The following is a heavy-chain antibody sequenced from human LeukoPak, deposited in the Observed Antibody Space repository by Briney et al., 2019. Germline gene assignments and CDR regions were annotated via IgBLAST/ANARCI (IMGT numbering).Heavy chain of an antibody. Sequence: KPSETLSLTCTVSGGSISSYYWSWIRQPPGKGLEWIGYIYYSGSTNYNPSLKSRVTISVGTSKNQFSLKLSSVTAADTAVYYCARAYDSSGYLDYWGQGTLVTVSS. J-gene: IGHJ4*02. CDR2: IYYSGST. CDR1: GGSISSYY. V-gene: IGHV4-59*01. D-gene: IGHD3-22*01. CDR3: ARAYDSSGYLDY.